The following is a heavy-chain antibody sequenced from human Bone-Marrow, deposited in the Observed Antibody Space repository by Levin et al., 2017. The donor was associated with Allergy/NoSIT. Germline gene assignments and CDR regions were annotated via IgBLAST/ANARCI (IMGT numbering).Heavy chain of an antibody. CDR2: IHYSGSA. D-gene: IGHD3-16*01. J-gene: IGHJ4*02. Sequence: SQTLSLPCNVSGASIRRYYWSWVRQPPGKGLEWIGYIHYSGSANYNPSLKSRGTILVDTSKSQFSLKLDSVTAADTAVYYCARAVYVQYFDYWGQGTLVTVSS. CDR1: GASIRRYY. V-gene: IGHV4-59*01. CDR3: ARAVYVQYFDY.